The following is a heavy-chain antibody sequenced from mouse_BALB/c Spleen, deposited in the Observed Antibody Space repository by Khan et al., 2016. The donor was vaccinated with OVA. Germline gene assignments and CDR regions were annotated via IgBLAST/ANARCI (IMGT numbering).Heavy chain of an antibody. Sequence: EVELVESGGGLVQPGGSLKLPCAASGFTLSSYGTSCVRQTPHQRPELVATLTSNGGSTYYPYTLNGRFTISRDNAKNTLYLQLSSLKSEDTARYACARRARTRRWGQGTTLTVSS. CDR1: GFTLSSYG. CDR3: ARRARTRR. CDR2: LTSNGGST. D-gene: IGHD3-3*01. V-gene: IGHV5-6-3*01. J-gene: IGHJ2*01.